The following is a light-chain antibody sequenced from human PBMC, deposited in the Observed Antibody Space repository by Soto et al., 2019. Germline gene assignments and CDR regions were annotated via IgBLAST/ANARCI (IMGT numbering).Light chain of an antibody. V-gene: IGKV1-5*01. Sequence: DIQMTQSPSTLSASVGDRVTISCRASQRVSRWGAGYQQKPGKAPKVLIYDASVLESGVPSRFSGDGDGTAFTLTISSLQPDDIATYYCQQYKNYASWTFGQGTKVDIK. CDR2: DAS. J-gene: IGKJ1*01. CDR1: QRVSRW. CDR3: QQYKNYASWT.